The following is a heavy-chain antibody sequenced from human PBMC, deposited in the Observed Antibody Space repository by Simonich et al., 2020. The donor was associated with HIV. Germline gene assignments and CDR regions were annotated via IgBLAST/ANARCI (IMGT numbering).Heavy chain of an antibody. CDR3: ARGLHINSWYWYFDL. V-gene: IGHV3-33*01. CDR1: RFTFSYYG. Sequence: QVQLVESGGGVVQPGRSLRISCAASRFTFSYYGMHWVRQAPGKGLRWVAVICSDGSNIYYGDSVKGRFTISRDNSNNTLYLQMNSLRADDTAVYYCARGLHINSWYWYFDLWGRGTLVTVSS. D-gene: IGHD6-13*01. CDR2: ICSDGSNI. J-gene: IGHJ2*01.